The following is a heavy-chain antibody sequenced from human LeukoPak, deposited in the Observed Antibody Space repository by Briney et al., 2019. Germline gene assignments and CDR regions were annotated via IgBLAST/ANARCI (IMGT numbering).Heavy chain of an antibody. CDR3: ARDPGY. CDR2: ISYDGSNK. J-gene: IGHJ4*02. V-gene: IGHV3-30-3*01. CDR1: GFTFSSYA. Sequence: GGSLRLSCAASGFTFSSYAMHWVRQAPGKGLEWVAVISYDGSNKYYADSVKGRFTISRDNSKNTLYLQMNSLRAEDTAVYYCARDPGYWGQGTLVTVSS.